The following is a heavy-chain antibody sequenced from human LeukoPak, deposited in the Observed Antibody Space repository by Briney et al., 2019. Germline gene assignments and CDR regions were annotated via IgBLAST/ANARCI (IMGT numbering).Heavy chain of an antibody. CDR2: ISGSGGGT. V-gene: IGHV3-23*01. CDR1: GYTFGAYA. J-gene: IGHJ5*02. Sequence: GGSLRLSREASGYTFGAYAMGWVRQAPGRGLEWVSTISGSGGGTYYADSVKGRFTFSRDNSKNTLYLQMNRLRAEDTAVYYCARGSDFVGGWFDPWGQGTLVTVSS. D-gene: IGHD2-21*02. CDR3: ARGSDFVGGWFDP.